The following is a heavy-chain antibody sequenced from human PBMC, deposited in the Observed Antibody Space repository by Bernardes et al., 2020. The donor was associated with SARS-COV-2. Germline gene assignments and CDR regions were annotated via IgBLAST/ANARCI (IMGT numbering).Heavy chain of an antibody. D-gene: IGHD3-10*01. V-gene: IGHV3-23*01. J-gene: IGHJ5*01. CDR1: GFTFSSYA. CDR2: ISGSGGST. CDR3: AGYGSGSYKWFDP. Sequence: GGSLRLSRAASGFTFSSYAMTWVRQAPGKGLEWVSTISGSGGSTYYADSVKGRFTISRDNSKNTLYLQMNSLRAEDTAVFYCAGYGSGSYKWFDPWGQGTTVTVSS.